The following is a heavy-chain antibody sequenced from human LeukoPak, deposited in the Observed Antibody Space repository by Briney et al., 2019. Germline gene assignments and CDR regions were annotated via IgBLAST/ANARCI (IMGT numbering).Heavy chain of an antibody. CDR3: ARDEAPVYSSSCNWFDP. D-gene: IGHD6-13*01. Sequence: ASVKVSCKASGYTFTSYGISWVRQAPEQGLEWMGWISAYNGNTNYAQKLQGRVTMTTDTSTSTAYMELRSLRSDDTAVYYCARDEAPVYSSSCNWFDPWGQGTLVTVSS. V-gene: IGHV1-18*01. J-gene: IGHJ5*02. CDR2: ISAYNGNT. CDR1: GYTFTSYG.